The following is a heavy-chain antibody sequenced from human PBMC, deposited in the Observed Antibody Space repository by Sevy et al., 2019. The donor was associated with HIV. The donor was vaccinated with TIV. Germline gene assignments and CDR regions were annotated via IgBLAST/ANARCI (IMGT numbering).Heavy chain of an antibody. Sequence: ASVKVSCKASGYTFSSYYMHWVRQAPGQGLEWMGIINPSGGSTSYAQKFQGRVTMTRDTSTSTVYMELSSLRSEDMAIYYCARDLTIFGVIPDYWGQGTLVTVSS. CDR1: GYTFSSYY. V-gene: IGHV1-46*01. CDR3: ARDLTIFGVIPDY. CDR2: INPSGGST. J-gene: IGHJ4*02. D-gene: IGHD3-3*01.